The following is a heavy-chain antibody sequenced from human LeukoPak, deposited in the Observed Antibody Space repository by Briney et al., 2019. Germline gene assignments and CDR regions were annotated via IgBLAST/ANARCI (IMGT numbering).Heavy chain of an antibody. CDR2: IYPGDSDT. V-gene: IGHV5-51*01. CDR1: GYRFTSYW. Sequence: GESLQISCKGSGYRFTSYWIGWVRQMPGKGLEWMGIIYPGDSDTRYSPSFQGQVTISADKSISTAYLQWSSLKASDTAMYYCARHNPSYKYCSGGSCLMDVWGKGTTVTVSS. J-gene: IGHJ6*03. CDR3: ARHNPSYKYCSGGSCLMDV. D-gene: IGHD2-15*01.